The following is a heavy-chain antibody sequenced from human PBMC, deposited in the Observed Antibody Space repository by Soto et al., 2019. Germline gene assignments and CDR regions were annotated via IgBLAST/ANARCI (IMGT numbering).Heavy chain of an antibody. D-gene: IGHD2-15*01. CDR3: ARRRPHCSGGSCYHTIDY. J-gene: IGHJ4*02. CDR2: IYYSGST. V-gene: IGHV4-59*01. CDR1: GGSISSYY. Sequence: SETLSLTCTVSGGSISSYYWSWIRQPPGKGLEWIGYIYYSGSTNYNPSLKSRVTISVDTSKNQFSLKLSSVTAADTAVYYCARRRPHCSGGSCYHTIDYWGQGTLVTVSS.